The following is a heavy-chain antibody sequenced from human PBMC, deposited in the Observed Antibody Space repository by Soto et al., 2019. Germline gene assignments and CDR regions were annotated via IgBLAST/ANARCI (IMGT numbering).Heavy chain of an antibody. CDR3: ARGGYYEYYFDY. D-gene: IGHD3-22*01. CDR1: GFTFSSYS. CDR2: ISSSSSYI. J-gene: IGHJ4*02. Sequence: EVQLVESGGGPVKPGGSLRLSYAASGFTFSSYSMNWVRQAPGKGLEWVSSISSSSSYIYYADSVKGRFTISRDNAKNSLYLQMNSLRAEDTAVYYCARGGYYEYYFDYWGQGTLVTVSS. V-gene: IGHV3-21*01.